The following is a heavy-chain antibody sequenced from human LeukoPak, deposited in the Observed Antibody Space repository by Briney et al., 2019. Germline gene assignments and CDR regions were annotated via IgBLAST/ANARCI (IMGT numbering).Heavy chain of an antibody. V-gene: IGHV4-59*08. Sequence: PSEALSLTCTVSGVSISSYWWTWIRQPPGKGLEWIGFMSNSGSTNYNPSLKSRVTISVDTSKNQFSLKLSSVTAADTAVYYCARHPPHEYSSSWYYFDYWGQGTLVTVSS. CDR1: GVSISSYW. CDR3: ARHPPHEYSSSWYYFDY. J-gene: IGHJ4*02. D-gene: IGHD6-13*01. CDR2: MSNSGST.